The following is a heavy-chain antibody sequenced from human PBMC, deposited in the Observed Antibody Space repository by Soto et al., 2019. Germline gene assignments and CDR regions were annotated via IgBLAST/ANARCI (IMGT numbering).Heavy chain of an antibody. D-gene: IGHD2-2*02. CDR3: ARGAVGYCSGTSCYTPSY. CDR2: IIPIFGTA. V-gene: IGHV1-69*13. J-gene: IGHJ4*02. Sequence: SVKVSCKASEGTFRGYAINWVRQAPGQGLEWMGGIIPIFGTANYAQKFQGRVTISADESTSTAYMELSSLKSEDTAVYYCARGAVGYCSGTSCYTPSYWGQGTLVTVSS. CDR1: EGTFRGYA.